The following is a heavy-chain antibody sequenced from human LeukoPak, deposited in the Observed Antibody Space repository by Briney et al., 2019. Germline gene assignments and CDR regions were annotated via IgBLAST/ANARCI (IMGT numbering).Heavy chain of an antibody. CDR3: ARDIWGAGGIYPVGAFDI. D-gene: IGHD1-26*01. Sequence: GGSLRLSCAASGFTVSSNYMSWVRQAPGEGLELVSVIYSGGSTYYADSVKGRFTISRDNSKNTLYLQMNSLRAEDTAVYYCARDIWGAGGIYPVGAFDIWGQGTMVTVSS. CDR2: IYSGGST. CDR1: GFTVSSNY. V-gene: IGHV3-66*02. J-gene: IGHJ3*02.